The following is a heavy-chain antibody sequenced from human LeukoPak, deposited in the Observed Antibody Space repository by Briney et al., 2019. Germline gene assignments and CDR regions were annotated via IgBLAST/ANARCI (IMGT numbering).Heavy chain of an antibody. CDR2: IYYSGST. CDR3: ARGTYYYDQSWFDP. J-gene: IGHJ5*02. Sequence: SETLSLTCTVSGGSISSGGYYWSWIRQHPGKGLEWIGYIYYSGSTYYNPSLKSRVTISVDTSKNQFSLKLSSVTAADTAVYYCARGTYYYDQSWFDPWGQGTLVTVSS. D-gene: IGHD3-22*01. V-gene: IGHV4-31*03. CDR1: GGSISSGGYY.